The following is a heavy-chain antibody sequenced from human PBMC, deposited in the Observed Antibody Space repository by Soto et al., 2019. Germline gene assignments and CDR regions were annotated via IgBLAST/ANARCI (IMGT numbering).Heavy chain of an antibody. V-gene: IGHV3-11*01. D-gene: IGHD1-1*01. CDR2: ISSNSGAI. Sequence: QVQLVESGGGLVKPGGSLRLSGAASRFTFSDYYMSWIRQAPGQGLEWISSISSNSGAIFYADSVKGRFTISRDNAKNSLYLQMSSLRAEDTAVYYCARMFSRYDPLYYFDSWGQGTLVTVSS. CDR3: ARMFSRYDPLYYFDS. J-gene: IGHJ4*02. CDR1: RFTFSDYY.